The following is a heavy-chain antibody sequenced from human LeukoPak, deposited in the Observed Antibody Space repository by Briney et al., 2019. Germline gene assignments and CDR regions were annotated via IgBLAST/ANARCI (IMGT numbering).Heavy chain of an antibody. CDR3: ARAPQWELLSAFDI. V-gene: IGHV1-18*01. D-gene: IGHD1-26*01. J-gene: IGHJ3*02. CDR1: GYTFTSYG. Sequence: ASVKVSCTASGYTFTSYGISWVRQAPGQGLEWMGWINAYNGNTNYAQKLQGRVTMTTDTSTSTAYMELRSLRSDDTAVYYCARAPQWELLSAFDIWGQGTMVTVSS. CDR2: INAYNGNT.